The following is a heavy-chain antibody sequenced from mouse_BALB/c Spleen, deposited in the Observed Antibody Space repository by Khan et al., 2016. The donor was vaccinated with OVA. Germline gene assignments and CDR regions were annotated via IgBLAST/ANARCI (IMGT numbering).Heavy chain of an antibody. D-gene: IGHD1-1*01. CDR2: IIYSGNT. J-gene: IGHJ1*01. V-gene: IGHV3-2*02. Sequence: VQLQQSGPGLVKPSQSLYLTCTVSGYSFTADSAYNWILHYPRSKLGCRGIIIYSGNTSYHPTLKRRSSFIRDTSKNQFFMQLSSVTTEDTATSFCVRRYYDGHSYFELLGAGTTATVSS. CDR1: GYSFTADSA. CDR3: VRRYYDGHSYFEL.